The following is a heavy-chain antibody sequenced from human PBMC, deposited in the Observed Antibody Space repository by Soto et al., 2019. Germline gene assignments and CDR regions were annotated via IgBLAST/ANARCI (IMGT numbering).Heavy chain of an antibody. J-gene: IGHJ4*02. Sequence: SETLSLTCTVSGGSISSGGYYWSWIRQHPGKGLEWIGYIYYSGSTYYNPSLKSRVTISVDTSKNQFSLKLSSVTAADTAVYYCARGPAFGVVIPYFDYWGQGTLVTVSS. D-gene: IGHD3-3*01. V-gene: IGHV4-31*03. CDR2: IYYSGST. CDR1: GGSISSGGYY. CDR3: ARGPAFGVVIPYFDY.